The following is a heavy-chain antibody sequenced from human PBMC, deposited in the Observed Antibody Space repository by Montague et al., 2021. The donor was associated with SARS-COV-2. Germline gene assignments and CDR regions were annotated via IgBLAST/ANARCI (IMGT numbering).Heavy chain of an antibody. Sequence: SETLSLTCTVSGGSVNSTNWWSWVRQPPGKGLEWIAEVYRTGGTMFNPSFRSRVTLSIDRSKNLFSLNLNSVTAADTAVYYCASTGAYDHFDYWGPGTLVIVSS. V-gene: IGHV4-4*02. J-gene: IGHJ4*02. CDR3: ASTGAYDHFDY. D-gene: IGHD5-12*01. CDR2: VYRTGGT. CDR1: GGSVNSTNW.